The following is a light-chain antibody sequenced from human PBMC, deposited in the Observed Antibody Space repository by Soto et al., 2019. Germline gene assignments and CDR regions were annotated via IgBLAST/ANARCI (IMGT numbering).Light chain of an antibody. CDR1: SSDVGGYNY. V-gene: IGLV2-14*01. J-gene: IGLJ1*01. CDR2: EDS. Sequence: QSVLTQPASVSGSPGQSITISCTGTSSDVGGYNYVSWYQQHPGKAPKLMIYEDSNRPSGVSNRFSGSKSDNTASLTISGLQAEDEADYYCSSYTSSSTPYVFGTGTKLTVL. CDR3: SSYTSSSTPYV.